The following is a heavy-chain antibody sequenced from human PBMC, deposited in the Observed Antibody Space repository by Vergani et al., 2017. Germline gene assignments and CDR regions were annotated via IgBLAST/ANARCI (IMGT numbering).Heavy chain of an antibody. CDR3: ARVSAAGASGYYYYYYYMDV. CDR2: ISSSGSTI. D-gene: IGHD6-25*01. Sequence: VQLVETGGGLIQPGGSLRLSCAASGFTVSSNYMSWVRQAPGKGLEWVSYISSSGSTIYYADSVKGRFTISRDNAKNSLYLQMNSLRAEDTAVYYCARVSAAGASGYYYYYYYMDVWGKGTTVTVSS. V-gene: IGHV3-11*01. CDR1: GFTVSSNY. J-gene: IGHJ6*03.